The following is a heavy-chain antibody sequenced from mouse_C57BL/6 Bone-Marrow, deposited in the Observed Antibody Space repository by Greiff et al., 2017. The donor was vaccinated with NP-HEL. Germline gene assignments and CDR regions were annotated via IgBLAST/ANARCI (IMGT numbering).Heavy chain of an antibody. CDR1: GFSFNTYA. J-gene: IGHJ2*01. CDR3: VRDYYGSSYVGYFDY. V-gene: IGHV10-1*01. D-gene: IGHD1-1*01. Sequence: EVQLQESGGGLVQPKGSLKLSCAASGFSFNTYAMNWVRQAPGKGLEWVARIRSKSNNYATYYAESVKDRFTISRDDSESMLYLQMNNLKTEDTAMYYCVRDYYGSSYVGYFDYWGQGTTLTVSS. CDR2: IRSKSNNYAT.